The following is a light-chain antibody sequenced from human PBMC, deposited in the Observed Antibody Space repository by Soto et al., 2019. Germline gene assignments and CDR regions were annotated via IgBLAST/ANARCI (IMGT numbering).Light chain of an antibody. V-gene: IGKV3-11*01. Sequence: EIVLTQSQATLSLSPGQRATLSCRASQSVSSYLAWYQQKPGQAPRLLIYDASNRATGIPARFSGSGSGADFTLEISRVETDDVGIYYCMQSTQLPPTIAQGTRLENK. CDR2: DAS. J-gene: IGKJ5*01. CDR3: MQSTQLPPT. CDR1: QSVSSY.